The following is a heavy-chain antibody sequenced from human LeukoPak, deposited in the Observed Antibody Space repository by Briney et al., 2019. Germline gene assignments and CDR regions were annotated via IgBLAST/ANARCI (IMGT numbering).Heavy chain of an antibody. Sequence: ASVKVSCKASGYTFTGYYMHWVRQAPGQGLEGMGWINPNSGGTNYAQKFQGRVTMTRDTSISTAYMELSRLRSDDTAVYYCARDLADTAMVTGYWGQGTLVTVSS. J-gene: IGHJ4*02. D-gene: IGHD5-18*01. V-gene: IGHV1-2*02. CDR2: INPNSGGT. CDR1: GYTFTGYY. CDR3: ARDLADTAMVTGY.